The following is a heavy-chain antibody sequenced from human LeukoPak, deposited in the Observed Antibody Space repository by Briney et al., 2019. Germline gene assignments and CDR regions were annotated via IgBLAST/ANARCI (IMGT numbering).Heavy chain of an antibody. D-gene: IGHD6-19*01. CDR2: IYYSGST. V-gene: IGHV4-59*01. J-gene: IGHJ4*02. CDR1: GGSISSYY. CDR3: ARTAVAGTSYFDY. Sequence: PSETLSLTCTVSGGSISSYYWSWIRQPPGKGLEWIGYIYYSGSTNYNPSLKSRVTISVDTSKNQFSLKLSSVTAADTAVYYCARTAVAGTSYFDYWAQGTLVTVSS.